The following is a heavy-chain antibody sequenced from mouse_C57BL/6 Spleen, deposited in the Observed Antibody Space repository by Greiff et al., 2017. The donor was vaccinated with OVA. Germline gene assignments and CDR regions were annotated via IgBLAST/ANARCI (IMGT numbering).Heavy chain of an antibody. D-gene: IGHD1-1*01. J-gene: IGHJ1*03. V-gene: IGHV1-82*01. Sequence: QVQLKESGPELVKPGASVKISCKASGYAFSSSWMNWVKQRPGKGLEWIGRIYPGDGDTNYNGKFKGKATLTADKSSSTAYMQLSSLTSEDSAVYFCAPIYYYGSSYGYFDVWGTGTTVTVSS. CDR2: IYPGDGDT. CDR1: GYAFSSSW. CDR3: APIYYYGSSYGYFDV.